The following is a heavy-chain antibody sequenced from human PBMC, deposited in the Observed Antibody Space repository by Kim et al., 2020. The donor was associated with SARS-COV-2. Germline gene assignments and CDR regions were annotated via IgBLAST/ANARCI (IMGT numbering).Heavy chain of an antibody. D-gene: IGHD3-10*01. CDR3: ARVHYYDSARMFYFDY. Sequence: SETLSLTCSVSAYSITSGYYWGWIRQPPGKGLEWIGSIYHSGSTYYNPSLKSRVTISVDTSKNQFSLKLTSVTAADTAVYYCARVHYYDSARMFYFDYWGKGTVVNVSS. V-gene: IGHV4-38-2*02. CDR1: AYSITSGYY. J-gene: IGHJ4*02. CDR2: IYHSGST.